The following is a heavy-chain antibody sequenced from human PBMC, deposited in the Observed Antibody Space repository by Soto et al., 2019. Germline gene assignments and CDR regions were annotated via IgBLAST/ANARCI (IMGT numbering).Heavy chain of an antibody. J-gene: IGHJ3*02. V-gene: IGHV3-7*01. D-gene: IGHD2-15*01. CDR2: IKQDGSEK. Sequence: GGSLRLSCTVSGFTFNNYWMSWVRQAPGKGLEWVANIKQDGSEKYYVDSVRGRFTISRDNAKNSLYLQMNSLRVEDTAVYYCASGHGEEVGSIWGQGTMVTVSS. CDR3: ASGHGEEVGSI. CDR1: GFTFNNYW.